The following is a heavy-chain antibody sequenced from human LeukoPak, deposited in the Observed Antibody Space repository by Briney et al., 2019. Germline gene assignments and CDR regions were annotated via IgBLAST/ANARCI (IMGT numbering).Heavy chain of an antibody. CDR1: GFTFDNYG. CDR2: INWSGGST. CDR3: ARDRRLRLVDAFDI. Sequence: GGSLRLSCAASGFTFDNYGINWVRQAPGKGLEWVSSINWSGGSTGYADSVKGRFTISRDNAKNSLYLQMNSLRAEDTAVYYCARDRRLRLVDAFDIWGQGTMVTVSS. D-gene: IGHD5-12*01. J-gene: IGHJ3*02. V-gene: IGHV3-20*04.